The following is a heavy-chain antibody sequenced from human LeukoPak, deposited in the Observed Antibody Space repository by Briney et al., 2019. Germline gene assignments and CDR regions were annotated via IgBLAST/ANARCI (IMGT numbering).Heavy chain of an antibody. CDR3: AKRARVVVAADVFDF. J-gene: IGHJ3*01. CDR1: GYSFTTYW. V-gene: IGHV5-51*01. D-gene: IGHD3-22*01. Sequence: RGESLKISCKGSGYSFTTYWIGWVRQMPGQGLEWMGIVYPGDSETRYSPSFQGQVTISVDKSISTAYLQWSSLKASDTAIYYCAKRARVVVAADVFDFWGQGTTVTVSS. CDR2: VYPGDSET.